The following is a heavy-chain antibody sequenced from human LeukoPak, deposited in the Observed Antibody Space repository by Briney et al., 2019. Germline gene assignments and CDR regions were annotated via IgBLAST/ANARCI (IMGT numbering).Heavy chain of an antibody. Sequence: TGRSLRLSCAASGFTFSSYGMHWVRQAPGKGLEWVAVISYDGSNKYYADSVKGRFTISRDNSKNTLYLQMNSLRAEDTAVYYCARGDVYFDYWGQGTLVTVSS. CDR1: GFTFSSYG. D-gene: IGHD2-21*02. CDR3: ARGDVYFDY. V-gene: IGHV3-30*03. J-gene: IGHJ4*02. CDR2: ISYDGSNK.